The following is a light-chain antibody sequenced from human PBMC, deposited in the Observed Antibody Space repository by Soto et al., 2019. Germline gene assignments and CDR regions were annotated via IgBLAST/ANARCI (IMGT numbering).Light chain of an antibody. CDR1: QSVSSY. V-gene: IGKV3-20*01. CDR2: DAS. Sequence: EVVLPQSPGTLSLSPGERATLSCRASQSVSSYLAWYQQKPGQAPRLLIYDASNRATGIPARFSGSGSGTDFTLTISRLEPEDFAVYYCQQYGSSPRTFGQGTKVDIK. J-gene: IGKJ1*01. CDR3: QQYGSSPRT.